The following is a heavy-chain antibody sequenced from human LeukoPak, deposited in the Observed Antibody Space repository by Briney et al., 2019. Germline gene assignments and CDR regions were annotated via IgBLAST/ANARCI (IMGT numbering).Heavy chain of an antibody. D-gene: IGHD2-8*01. CDR1: GYTFTNYY. CDR2: INSNSGGT. J-gene: IGHJ4*02. V-gene: IGHV1-2*02. CDR3: ARTNMLDY. Sequence: ASLTVSCKSSGYTFTNYYMHWVRQAPGQGLEWMGWINSNSGGTNYAQNFQGRVTMTRDTSISTAYMELSSLTSDETAVYYCARTNMLDYWGQGTLVTVSS.